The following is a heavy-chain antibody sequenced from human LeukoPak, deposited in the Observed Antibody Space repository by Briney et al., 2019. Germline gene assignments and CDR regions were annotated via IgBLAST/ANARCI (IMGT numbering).Heavy chain of an antibody. CDR3: AREGRVSGYDFDC. CDR1: GFTFSSYW. CDR2: INSDGSSI. V-gene: IGHV3-74*03. Sequence: GGSLRLSCAASGFTFSSYWMHWVRQAPGKGLVWVSRINSDGSSITYADSVKGRFTISRDNAKNALYLQMNSLRVEDTAVYYCAREGRVSGYDFDCWGQGTLVTVSS. J-gene: IGHJ4*02. D-gene: IGHD5-12*01.